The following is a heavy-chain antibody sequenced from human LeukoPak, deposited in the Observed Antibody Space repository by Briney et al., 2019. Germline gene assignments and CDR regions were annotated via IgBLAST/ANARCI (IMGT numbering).Heavy chain of an antibody. CDR2: FSYSGST. CDR1: GGSVTTDY. J-gene: IGHJ4*02. D-gene: IGHD1-26*01. CDR3: TTSSGWYSLNY. V-gene: IGHV4-59*02. Sequence: SETLSLTCTVSGGSVTTDYWSWIRQPPGKGLEWIGYFSYSGSTNYNPSLKSRVTISKDNSKNQFSLKLNSVTAADTAVYYCTTSSGWYSLNYWGQGVLITVSS.